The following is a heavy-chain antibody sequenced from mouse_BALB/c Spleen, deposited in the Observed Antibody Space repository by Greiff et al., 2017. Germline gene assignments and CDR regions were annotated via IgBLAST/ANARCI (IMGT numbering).Heavy chain of an antibody. CDR2: INSNGGST. D-gene: IGHD2-4*01. CDR1: GFTFSSYY. J-gene: IGHJ4*01. CDR3: ARHTMNTRAMDY. Sequence: EVKLVESGGGLVKLGGSLKLSCAASGFTFSSYYMSWVRQTPEKRLELVAAINSNGGSTYYPDTVKGRFTISRDNAKNTLYLQMSSLKSEDTALYYCARHTMNTRAMDYWGQGTSGTVSS. V-gene: IGHV5-6-2*01.